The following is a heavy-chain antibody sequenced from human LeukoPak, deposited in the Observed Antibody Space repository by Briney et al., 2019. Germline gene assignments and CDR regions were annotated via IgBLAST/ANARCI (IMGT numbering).Heavy chain of an antibody. CDR1: GGSISSSSYY. CDR2: IYYSGST. CDR3: ARGRDRGAVGR. J-gene: IGHJ4*02. D-gene: IGHD3-10*01. V-gene: IGHV4-39*01. Sequence: PSETLSLTCTVSGGSISSSSYYWGWIRQPPGKGLEWIGSIYYSGSTCYNPSLKSRVTISVDTSKNQFSLKLSSVTAADTAVYYCARGRDRGAVGRWGQGTLVTVSS.